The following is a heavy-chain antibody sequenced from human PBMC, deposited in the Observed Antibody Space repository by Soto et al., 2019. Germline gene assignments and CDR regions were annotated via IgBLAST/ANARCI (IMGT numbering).Heavy chain of an antibody. Sequence: GSLRLSCAASGFTFSSYGMHWVRQAPGKGLEWVAVISYDGSNKYYADSVKGRFTISRDNSKNTLYLQMNSLRAEDTAVYYCAKSADYYGSGRSVVPYYGMDVWGQGTTVTVSS. CDR3: AKSADYYGSGRSVVPYYGMDV. CDR1: GFTFSSYG. V-gene: IGHV3-30*18. D-gene: IGHD3-10*01. J-gene: IGHJ6*02. CDR2: ISYDGSNK.